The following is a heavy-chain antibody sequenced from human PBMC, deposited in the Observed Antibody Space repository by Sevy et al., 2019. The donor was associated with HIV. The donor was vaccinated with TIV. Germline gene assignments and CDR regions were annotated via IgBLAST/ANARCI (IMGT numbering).Heavy chain of an antibody. CDR2: IKQDGTEI. Sequence: GGSLRLSCTASGFTTRFTFSDYWMAWVRQAPGKGLEWVANIKQDGTEIYYLDSLKGRFTISRDNAKNLLYLQMNSLRAEDTAVYYCARGGYYGYSGRDYWGQGTLVTVSS. J-gene: IGHJ4*02. CDR1: GFTTRFTFSDYW. D-gene: IGHD3-10*01. CDR3: ARGGYYGYSGRDY. V-gene: IGHV3-7*01.